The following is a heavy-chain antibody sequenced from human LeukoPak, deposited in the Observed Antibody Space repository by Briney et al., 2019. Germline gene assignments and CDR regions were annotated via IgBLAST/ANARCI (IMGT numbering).Heavy chain of an antibody. J-gene: IGHJ4*02. V-gene: IGHV5-51*01. CDR3: ARQASAGYSYGLDY. Sequence: GESLKISCTGSGYIFTSYWIGWVRQMPGKGLEWMGIIYPGDSDTRYSPSFQSQVTISPDKSISTAYLQRSRLKASDTAMYYCARQASAGYSYGLDYWGQGTLVTVSS. D-gene: IGHD5-18*01. CDR2: IYPGDSDT. CDR1: GYIFTSYW.